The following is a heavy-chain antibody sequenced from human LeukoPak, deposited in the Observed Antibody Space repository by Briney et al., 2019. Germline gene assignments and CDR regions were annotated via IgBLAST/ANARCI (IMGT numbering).Heavy chain of an antibody. CDR1: GFTFDDYA. Sequence: PGRSLRLSCAASGFTFDDYAMHWVRQAPGKGLEWVSGISWNSGSIGYADSVKGRFTISRDNAKNSLYLQMNSLRAEDMALYYCASPAASPSGWYKEPFDYWGQGTLVTVSS. J-gene: IGHJ4*02. D-gene: IGHD6-19*01. CDR3: ASPAASPSGWYKEPFDY. V-gene: IGHV3-9*03. CDR2: ISWNSGSI.